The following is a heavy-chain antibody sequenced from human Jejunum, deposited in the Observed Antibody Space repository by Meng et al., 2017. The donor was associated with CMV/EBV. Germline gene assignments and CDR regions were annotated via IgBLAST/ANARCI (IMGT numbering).Heavy chain of an antibody. CDR3: ARDFRDSSVSIDSFNY. Sequence: AGRQAPGHVLVSRSEPVSLSCTLSGSSISYYYCSWVRQPAGNGLHWIRRVHMRMNSDYNPYLRSRVTMSVERSKTQFSLKLNSVTAADTAVYYCARDFRDSSVSIDSFNYWGQGTLVTVSS. CDR1: GSSISYYY. D-gene: IGHD3-22*01. J-gene: IGHJ4*02. CDR2: VHMRMNS. V-gene: IGHV4-4*07.